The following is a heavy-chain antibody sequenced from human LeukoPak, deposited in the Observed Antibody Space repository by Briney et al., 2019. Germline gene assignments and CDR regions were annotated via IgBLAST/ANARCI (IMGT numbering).Heavy chain of an antibody. CDR1: GYTFTSYY. CDR3: ARDNFWGGYYANYYYYYGMDV. D-gene: IGHD3-3*01. V-gene: IGHV1-46*01. Sequence: ASVKVSCKASGYTFTSYYMHWVRQAPGQGLEWMGIINPSGGSTSYAQKFQGRVTMTRDTSTSTVYMELSSLRSEDTAVYYCARDNFWGGYYANYYYYYGMDVWGQGTTVTVSS. J-gene: IGHJ6*02. CDR2: INPSGGST.